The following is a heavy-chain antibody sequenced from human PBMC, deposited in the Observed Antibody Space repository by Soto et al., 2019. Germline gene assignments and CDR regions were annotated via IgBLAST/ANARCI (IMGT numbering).Heavy chain of an antibody. CDR1: GGSFSGYY. Sequence: SETLSLTCAVYGGSFSGYYWSWIRQPPGKGLEWIGEINHSGSTNYNPSLKSRVTISVDTSKNQFSLKLSSVTAADTAVYYCARVAGQDYYDSSEDAFDIWGQGTMVTVSS. J-gene: IGHJ3*02. D-gene: IGHD3-22*01. CDR3: ARVAGQDYYDSSEDAFDI. V-gene: IGHV4-34*01. CDR2: INHSGST.